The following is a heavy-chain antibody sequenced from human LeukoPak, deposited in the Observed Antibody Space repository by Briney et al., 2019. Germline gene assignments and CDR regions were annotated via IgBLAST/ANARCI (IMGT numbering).Heavy chain of an antibody. J-gene: IGHJ2*01. CDR2: ISSSSYI. CDR1: GFTFSSYN. CDR3: ARASVYWYFDL. Sequence: GGSLRLSCAASGFTFSSYNMNWVRQAPGKGLEWVSSISSSSYIYYADSVKGRFTISRDNAKNSLYLQMNSLRAEDTAVYYCARASVYWYFDLWGRGTLVTVSS. V-gene: IGHV3-21*01.